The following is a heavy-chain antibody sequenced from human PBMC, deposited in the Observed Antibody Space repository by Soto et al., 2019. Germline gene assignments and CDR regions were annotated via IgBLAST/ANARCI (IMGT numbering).Heavy chain of an antibody. Sequence: ASVKVSCKASGGTFSSYAISWVRQAPGQGLEWMGGIIPIFGTANYAQKFQGRVTITADESTSTAYMELSSLRSEDTAVYYCARSPNSGSRLLFDYWGQGTLVTVSS. V-gene: IGHV1-69*13. J-gene: IGHJ4*02. CDR2: IIPIFGTA. D-gene: IGHD1-26*01. CDR3: ARSPNSGSRLLFDY. CDR1: GGTFSSYA.